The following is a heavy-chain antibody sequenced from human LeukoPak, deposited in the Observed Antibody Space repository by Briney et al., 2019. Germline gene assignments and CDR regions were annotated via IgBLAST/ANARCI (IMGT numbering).Heavy chain of an antibody. CDR2: INHSGST. V-gene: IGHV4-34*01. J-gene: IGHJ4*02. D-gene: IGHD6-19*01. CDR3: ARSYTSGWAYLGY. CDR1: GGSFSGYY. Sequence: SETLSLTCAVYGGSFSGYYWSWIRQPPGKGLEWIGEINHSGSTNYNPSLKSRVTISVDTSKNQFSLKLSSVTAADTAVYYCARSYTSGWAYLGYWGQGTLVTVSS.